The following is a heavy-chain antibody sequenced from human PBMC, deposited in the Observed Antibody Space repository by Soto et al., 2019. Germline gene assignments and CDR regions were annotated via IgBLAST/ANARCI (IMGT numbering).Heavy chain of an antibody. V-gene: IGHV4-30-2*01. D-gene: IGHD3-22*01. CDR1: GGSISSGGYS. J-gene: IGHJ6*02. CDR2: ICHSGST. Sequence: SETLSLTCAGSGGSISSGGYSWSWIRQPPGKGLEWIGYICHSGSTYYNPSLKSRVTISVDRSKNQFSPKLSSVTAADTAVYYCARINYYDSSGYSLNYYYYGMDVWGQGTTVTVSS. CDR3: ARINYYDSSGYSLNYYYYGMDV.